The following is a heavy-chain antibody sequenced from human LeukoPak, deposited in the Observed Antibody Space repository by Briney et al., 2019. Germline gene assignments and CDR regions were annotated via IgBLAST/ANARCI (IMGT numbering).Heavy chain of an antibody. V-gene: IGHV3-7*01. J-gene: IGHJ4*02. CDR1: GFTFSSYA. CDR3: ARVLGYSYGYGGFDY. Sequence: PGGSLRLSCAASGFTFSSYAMHWVRQAPGKGLEWVANIKQDGSEKYYVDSVKGRFTISRDNAKNSLYLQMNSLRAEDTAVYYCARVLGYSYGYGGFDYWGQGTLVTVSS. D-gene: IGHD5-18*01. CDR2: IKQDGSEK.